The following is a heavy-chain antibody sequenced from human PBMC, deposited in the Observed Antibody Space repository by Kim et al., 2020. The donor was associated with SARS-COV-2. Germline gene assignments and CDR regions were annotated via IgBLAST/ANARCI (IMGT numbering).Heavy chain of an antibody. Sequence: SETLSLTCAVYGGSFSGYYWSWIRQPPGKGLEWIGEINHSGSTNYNPSLKSRVTISVDTSKNQFSLKLSSVTAADTAVYYCARVTQRYYYDSSGTVDYWGQGTLVTVSS. CDR1: GGSFSGYY. D-gene: IGHD3-22*01. CDR2: INHSGST. J-gene: IGHJ4*02. V-gene: IGHV4-34*01. CDR3: ARVTQRYYYDSSGTVDY.